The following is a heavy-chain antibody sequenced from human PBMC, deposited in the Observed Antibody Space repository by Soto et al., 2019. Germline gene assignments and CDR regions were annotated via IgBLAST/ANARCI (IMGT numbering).Heavy chain of an antibody. CDR1: GGCFSGYY. CDR3: ARGGYYDSSGGLDAFDI. D-gene: IGHD3-22*01. Sequence: PSETLSLTCAVYGGCFSGYYWSWIRQPPGKGLEWIGEINHSGSTNYNPSLKSRVTISVDTSKNQFSLKLSSVTAADTAVYYCARGGYYDSSGGLDAFDIWGQGTMVTVSS. CDR2: INHSGST. J-gene: IGHJ3*02. V-gene: IGHV4-34*01.